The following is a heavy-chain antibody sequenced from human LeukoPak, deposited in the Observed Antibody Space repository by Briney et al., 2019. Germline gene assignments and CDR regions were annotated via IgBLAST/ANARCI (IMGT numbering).Heavy chain of an antibody. D-gene: IGHD3-10*01. Sequence: GGSLRLSCEGFTFTFSNHAMTWVRQAPGKGLEWVSSLNGRGDNRYYADSVKGRFTISRDNSKNTLFLEMNSPRVEDTAIYYCARGAFDAVRGVIRPPLAFDIWGQGTLVTVSS. J-gene: IGHJ3*02. CDR1: TFTFSNHA. V-gene: IGHV3-23*01. CDR3: ARGAFDAVRGVIRPPLAFDI. CDR2: LNGRGDNR.